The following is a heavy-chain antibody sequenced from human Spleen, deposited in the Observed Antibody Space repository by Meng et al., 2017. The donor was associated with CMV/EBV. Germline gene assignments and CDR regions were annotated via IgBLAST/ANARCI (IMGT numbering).Heavy chain of an antibody. D-gene: IGHD4-17*01. CDR2: IYYSGRL. J-gene: IGHJ4*02. Sequence: CGGSISSSRYYWSWMRQPTGRGREWIGTIYYSGRLSYNPSLKSRVAISGDASKNQFSLKLTSVTAADTAVYYCARHSPDYGDYVFAFWGQGTLVTVSS. V-gene: IGHV4-39*01. CDR3: ARHSPDYGDYVFAF. CDR1: GGSISSSRYY.